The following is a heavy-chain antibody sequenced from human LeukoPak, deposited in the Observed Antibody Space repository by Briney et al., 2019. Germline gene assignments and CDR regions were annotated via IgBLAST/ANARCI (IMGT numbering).Heavy chain of an antibody. V-gene: IGHV3-23*01. CDR2: ISGSGGRT. CDR3: AKGDFYGSGRDYYYYMDV. CDR1: GDSISSGDYY. Sequence: ETLSLTCTVSGDSISSGDYYWSWVRQAPGKGLEWVSAISGSGGRTYYADSVKGRFTISRDNSKNTLYLQMNSLRAEDTAVYNCAKGDFYGSGRDYYYYMDVWGKGTTVTISS. J-gene: IGHJ6*03. D-gene: IGHD3-10*01.